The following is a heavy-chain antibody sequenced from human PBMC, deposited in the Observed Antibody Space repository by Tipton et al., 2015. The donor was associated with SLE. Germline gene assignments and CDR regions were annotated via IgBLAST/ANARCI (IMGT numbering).Heavy chain of an antibody. J-gene: IGHJ6*03. CDR3: AKGTEWGRYYYMDV. D-gene: IGHD3-16*01. CDR1: GFTFSNYA. CDR2: IWYDGSNQ. V-gene: IGHV3-33*06. Sequence: RSLRLSCAASGFTFSNYAMSWVRQAPGKGLEWVASIWYDGSNQNYGDSVKGRFIISRENSNSYLQMNSLRAEDTAVYYCAKGTEWGRYYYMDVWGKGTTVTVSS.